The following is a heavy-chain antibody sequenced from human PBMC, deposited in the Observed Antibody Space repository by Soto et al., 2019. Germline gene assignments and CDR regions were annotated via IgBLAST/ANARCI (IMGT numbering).Heavy chain of an antibody. Sequence: QVQLVQSGAEVKKSGASVKVSCKASGYTFSDYFIQWLRQAPGQGLEWVAWINPKTAATNYAKKFQARVTLTSDTSFSTAYLELTRLRPDDTAVYYCARIKWGLDYYSGMDVWGQGTAVTVSS. D-gene: IGHD1-26*01. CDR1: GYTFSDYF. CDR3: ARIKWGLDYYSGMDV. V-gene: IGHV1-2*02. CDR2: INPKTAAT. J-gene: IGHJ6*02.